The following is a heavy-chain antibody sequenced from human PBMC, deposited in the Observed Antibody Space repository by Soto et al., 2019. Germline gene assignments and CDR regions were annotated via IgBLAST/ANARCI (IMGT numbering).Heavy chain of an antibody. D-gene: IGHD3-22*01. CDR1: GFTFSDYY. CDR3: ARFYYDSSGYLPSPYYYYYGMDV. J-gene: IGHJ6*02. CDR2: ISSSSSYT. V-gene: IGHV3-11*03. Sequence: PGGSLRLSCAASGFTFSDYYMSWIRQAPGKGLEWVSYISSSSSYTNYADSVEGRFTISRDNAKNSLYLQMNSLRAEDTAVYYCARFYYDSSGYLPSPYYYYYGMDVWGQGTTVTVSS.